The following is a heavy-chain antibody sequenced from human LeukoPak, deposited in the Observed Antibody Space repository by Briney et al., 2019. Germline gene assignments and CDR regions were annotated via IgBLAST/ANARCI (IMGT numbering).Heavy chain of an antibody. D-gene: IGHD3-10*01. V-gene: IGHV3-30-3*01. CDR1: GFTFRNYV. CDR2: TSSDLNVK. J-gene: IGHJ4*02. CDR3: AREGYYGSGSPPSLYFDY. Sequence: GSLGLSCAASGFTFRNYVIHWVRQAPGKGLEWVAVTSSDLNVKLYADSVKGRFTISRDNSRSTLYLQMNSLRPEDAAIYYCAREGYYGSGSPPSLYFDYWGQGTLVTVSS.